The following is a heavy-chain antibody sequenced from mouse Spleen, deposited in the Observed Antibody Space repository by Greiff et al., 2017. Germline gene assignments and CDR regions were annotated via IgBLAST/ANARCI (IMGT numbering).Heavy chain of an antibody. V-gene: IGHV1-42*01. D-gene: IGHD2-12*01. Sequence: VQLQQPGPELVKPGASVKISCKASGYSFTGYYMNWVKQSPEKSLEWIGEINPSTGGTTYNQKFKAKATLTVDKSSSTAYMQLKSLTSEDSAVYYCARELPGYFDYWGQGTTLTVSS. CDR2: INPSTGGT. J-gene: IGHJ2*01. CDR1: GYSFTGYY. CDR3: ARELPGYFDY.